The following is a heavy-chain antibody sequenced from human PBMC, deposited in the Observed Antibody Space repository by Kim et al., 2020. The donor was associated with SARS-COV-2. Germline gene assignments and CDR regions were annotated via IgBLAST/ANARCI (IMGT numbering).Heavy chain of an antibody. CDR3: ARAARGGFDY. V-gene: IGHV3-48*02. D-gene: IGHD3-16*01. Sequence: GGSLRLSCAASGFTFSSYSMNWVRQAPGKGPEWVSYISSSSSDIYYADSVKGRFTISRDNAKNSLYLQIDSLRDEDTAVYYCARAARGGFDYWGRGTLVTVS. CDR2: ISSSSSDI. CDR1: GFTFSSYS. J-gene: IGHJ4*02.